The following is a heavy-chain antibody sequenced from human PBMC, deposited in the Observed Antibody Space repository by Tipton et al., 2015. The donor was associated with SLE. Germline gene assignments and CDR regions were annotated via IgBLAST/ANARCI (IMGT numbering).Heavy chain of an antibody. J-gene: IGHJ4*02. CDR1: GFTFSSYA. CDR3: ARSGAGYYSSGYFDY. Sequence: SLRLSCAASGFTFSSYAMHWVRQAPGKGLEWVAVISYDGSNKYYADSVKGRFTISRDNSKNTLYLQMNSLKAEDTAVYYCARSGAGYYSSGYFDYWGPGTLVTVSS. CDR2: ISYDGSNK. V-gene: IGHV3-30*04. D-gene: IGHD3-3*01.